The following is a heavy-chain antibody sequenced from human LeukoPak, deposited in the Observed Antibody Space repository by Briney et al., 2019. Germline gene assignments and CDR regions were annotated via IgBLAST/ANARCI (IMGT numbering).Heavy chain of an antibody. V-gene: IGHV3-64*01. CDR2: ISSNGGST. CDR1: GFTFSSYA. J-gene: IGHJ4*02. D-gene: IGHD3-3*01. CDR3: ARPDYDFWSGYRY. Sequence: GGSLRLSCAASGFTFSSYAMHWVRQALGKGLEYVSAISSNGGSTYYANSVRGRFTISRDNSKNTLYLQMGSLRAEDMAVYYCARPDYDFWSGYRYWGQGTLVTVSS.